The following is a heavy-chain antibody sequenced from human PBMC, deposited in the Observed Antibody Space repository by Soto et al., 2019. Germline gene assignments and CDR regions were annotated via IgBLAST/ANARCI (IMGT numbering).Heavy chain of an antibody. Sequence: QVQLVESGGGVVQPGRSLRLSCAASGFTFSSYAMHWVRQAPGKGLEWVAVISYDGSNKYYADSVKGRFTISRDNSKNPLYLQMNSLRAEDTAVYYCARDSFKGIAVAGILGGFDYWGQGTLVTVSS. D-gene: IGHD6-19*01. J-gene: IGHJ4*02. V-gene: IGHV3-30-3*01. CDR2: ISYDGSNK. CDR3: ARDSFKGIAVAGILGGFDY. CDR1: GFTFSSYA.